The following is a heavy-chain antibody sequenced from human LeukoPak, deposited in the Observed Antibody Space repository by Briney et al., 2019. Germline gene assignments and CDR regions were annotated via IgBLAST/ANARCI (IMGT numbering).Heavy chain of an antibody. CDR1: GFTFNEYA. J-gene: IGHJ1*01. D-gene: IGHD4-23*01. CDR3: ARDQVWTDYGGPPGQH. CDR2: ISYDGSNK. Sequence: GGSLRLSCASSGFTFNEYAMHWVRQAPGKGLEWVAVISYDGSNKYYADSVKGRFTISRDNSKNTLYLQMNSLRAEDTAVYYCARDQVWTDYGGPPGQHWGQGTLVTVSS. V-gene: IGHV3-30*19.